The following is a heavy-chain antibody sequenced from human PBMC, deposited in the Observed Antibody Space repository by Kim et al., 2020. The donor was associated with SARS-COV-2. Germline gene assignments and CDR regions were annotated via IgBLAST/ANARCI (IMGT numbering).Heavy chain of an antibody. V-gene: IGHV3-33*01. J-gene: IGHJ3*02. CDR3: ARESITMIVGDAFDI. D-gene: IGHD3-22*01. CDR1: GFTFSSYG. CDR2: IWYDGSNK. Sequence: GGSLRLSCAASGFTFSSYGMHWVRQAPGKRLEWVAVIWYDGSNKYYADSVKGRFTISRDNSKNTLYLQMNSLRAEDTAVYYCARESITMIVGDAFDIWGQGTMVTVSS.